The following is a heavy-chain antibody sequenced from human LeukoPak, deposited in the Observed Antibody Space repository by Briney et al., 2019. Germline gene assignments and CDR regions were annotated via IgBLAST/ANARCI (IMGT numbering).Heavy chain of an antibody. CDR1: GFTFSSYA. J-gene: IGHJ4*02. CDR3: AKVYGSGSYYGNYRDY. D-gene: IGHD3-10*01. CDR2: VSGSGGST. V-gene: IGHV3-23*01. Sequence: GGSLRLSCAASGFTFSSYAMSWVRQAPGKGLEWVSGVSGSGGSTYYADSVKGRFTISRDNSKNTLYLQMNSLRAEDTAVYYCAKVYGSGSYYGNYRDYWGQGTLVTVSS.